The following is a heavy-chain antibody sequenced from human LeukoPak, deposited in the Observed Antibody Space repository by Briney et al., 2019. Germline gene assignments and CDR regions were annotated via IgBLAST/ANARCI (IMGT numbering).Heavy chain of an antibody. J-gene: IGHJ4*02. CDR3: ARGIHY. V-gene: IGHV3-7*05. Sequence: GGSLRLSCAASGFTLSSYRMRWVRQAPGKGLECVANIKHDGTVQYYVDSVKGRFTISRDNAKNSLYLQMNSLRADDTALYYCARGIHYWGQGTLVTVSS. CDR1: GFTLSSYR. CDR2: IKHDGTVQ. D-gene: IGHD2/OR15-2a*01.